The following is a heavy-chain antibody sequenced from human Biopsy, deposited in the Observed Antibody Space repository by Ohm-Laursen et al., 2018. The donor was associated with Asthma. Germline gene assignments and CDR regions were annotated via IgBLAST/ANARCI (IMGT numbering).Heavy chain of an antibody. CDR1: GGTFNNYA. CDR2: ISPIFGST. J-gene: IGHJ6*02. CDR3: AKARCYYYYCDMEV. Sequence: ASVKVSCKPSGGTFNNYAIHWVRQAPGQGLEWMGGISPIFGSTAYAQKFQGRVTITADVFTSTVYMELSGLRSEDTAVLYCAKARCYYYYCDMEVWGPGTAITVSS. V-gene: IGHV1-69*13.